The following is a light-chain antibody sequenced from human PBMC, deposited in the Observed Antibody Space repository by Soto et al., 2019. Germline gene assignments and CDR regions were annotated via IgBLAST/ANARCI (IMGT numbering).Light chain of an antibody. V-gene: IGKV3-11*01. CDR3: QQRSNSPIT. J-gene: IGKJ5*01. Sequence: EILMTQSPATLSVSPGERATPSCRASQSVSSNLAWYQQKPGQAPRLLIYGASNRPTGIPARFSGSGSGTDFTLTISSLEPEDFEVYYCQQRSNSPITFGQGTRLEIK. CDR2: GAS. CDR1: QSVSSN.